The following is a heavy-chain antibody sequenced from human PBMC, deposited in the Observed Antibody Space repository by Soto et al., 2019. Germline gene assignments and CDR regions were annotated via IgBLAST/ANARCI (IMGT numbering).Heavy chain of an antibody. J-gene: IGHJ5*01. CDR3: ASPEWPTPAPQFDS. V-gene: IGHV3-11*01. CDR2: ISTSGNTI. CDR1: GFIFSDSY. D-gene: IGHD3-3*01. Sequence: QVQLVESGGGLVKPGGSLRLSCAASGFIFSDSYMNWVRQAPGKGLEWVAYISTSGNTIYYADSVKGRFTISRDNAKRSLYLQKNSLRAEDTAVDDCASPEWPTPAPQFDSWGQGTLVTVSS.